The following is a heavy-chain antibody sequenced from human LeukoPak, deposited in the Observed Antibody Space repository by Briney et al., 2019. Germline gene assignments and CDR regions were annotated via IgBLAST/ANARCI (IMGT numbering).Heavy chain of an antibody. CDR3: ARDHYHKIHSVMVTAPDY. D-gene: IGHD2-21*02. V-gene: IGHV1-46*01. J-gene: IGHJ4*02. Sequence: GASVKVSCKASGYTFTSYYMHWVRQAPGQGLEWMGLINPTGDSTGYAQKFQGRVTMTRDTSTSTVYMELSSLRSEDTAVYYCARDHYHKIHSVMVTAPDYWGQGTLVIVSS. CDR1: GYTFTSYY. CDR2: INPTGDST.